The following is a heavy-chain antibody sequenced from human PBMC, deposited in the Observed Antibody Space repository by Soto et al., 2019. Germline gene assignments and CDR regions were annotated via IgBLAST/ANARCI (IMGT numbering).Heavy chain of an antibody. D-gene: IGHD6-13*01. V-gene: IGHV3-64D*06. CDR3: VKYHDPYDSGSWYYFDY. CDR2: VSGNGGST. Sequence: AGSLTLSCSASGFTFSSYAMHWVRQAPGKGLEYVSAVSGNGGSTYYADSVKGRFNISRDNSKNTLYLQMSSLRADDTAVYYCVKYHDPYDSGSWYYFDYWGQGTLVTVSS. CDR1: GFTFSSYA. J-gene: IGHJ4*02.